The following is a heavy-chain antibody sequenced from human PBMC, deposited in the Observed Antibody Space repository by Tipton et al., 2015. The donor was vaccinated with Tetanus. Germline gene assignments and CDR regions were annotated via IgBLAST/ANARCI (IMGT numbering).Heavy chain of an antibody. V-gene: IGHV4-59*01. J-gene: IGHJ4*02. Sequence: TLSLTCTVSGVSISSYCWSWIRQSPGKGLEWIGYIFYAGSTNSNPSLKSRVTISVDKAKNQFSLKLTPVTAADTAVYYCARATEHDIMTGYDNWGPGTQVTVSS. D-gene: IGHD3-9*01. CDR2: IFYAGST. CDR3: ARATEHDIMTGYDN. CDR1: GVSISSYC.